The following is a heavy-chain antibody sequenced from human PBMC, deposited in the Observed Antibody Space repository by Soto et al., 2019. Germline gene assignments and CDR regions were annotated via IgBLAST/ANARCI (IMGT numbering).Heavy chain of an antibody. J-gene: IGHJ5*01. Sequence: VQVLDSGGGLVQPGGSLRLSCAASGFPFSSTDMSWVRQAPGKGLEWVSTIDGSGGATYYADSVRGRFTISRDNSKNTVYLQMSSLRADDTAVYYCAKNSGWFNSWGQGTLVTVSS. V-gene: IGHV3-23*01. CDR2: IDGSGGAT. CDR3: AKNSGWFNS. D-gene: IGHD3-10*01. CDR1: GFPFSSTD.